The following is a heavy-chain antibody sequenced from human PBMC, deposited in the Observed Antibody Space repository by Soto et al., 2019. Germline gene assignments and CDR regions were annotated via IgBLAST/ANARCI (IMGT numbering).Heavy chain of an antibody. CDR3: ARDGLATSFDY. Sequence: SETLSLTCTVSGGSISSYYWSRIRQPPGKGLEWIGYIYYSGSTNYNPSLKSRVTISVDTSKNQFSLKLSSVTAADTAVYYCARDGLATSFDYWGQGTLVTVSS. D-gene: IGHD6-19*01. CDR2: IYYSGST. V-gene: IGHV4-59*01. CDR1: GGSISSYY. J-gene: IGHJ4*02.